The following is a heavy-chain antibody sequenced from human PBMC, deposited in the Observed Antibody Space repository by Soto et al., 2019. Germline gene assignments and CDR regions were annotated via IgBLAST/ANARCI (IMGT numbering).Heavy chain of an antibody. CDR1: GFTVSGTY. CDR2: IYNDDNT. V-gene: IGHV3-53*04. CDR3: ARGGGYYYYGMDV. J-gene: IGHJ6*02. Sequence: VQLVESGGDLVQPGGSLRLSCAASGFTVSGTYMSWVRQAPGKGLECVSVIYNDDNTYYADSVKGRFTISRHNSKNTLYLQMNSLRAEDTAVYYCARGGGYYYYGMDVWGQGTTVIVSS. D-gene: IGHD3-16*01.